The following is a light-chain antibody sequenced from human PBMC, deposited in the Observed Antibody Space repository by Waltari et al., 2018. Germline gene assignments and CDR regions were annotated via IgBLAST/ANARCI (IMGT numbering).Light chain of an antibody. V-gene: IGLV3-25*03. CDR1: TLPTES. CDR2: KDS. J-gene: IGLJ3*02. CDR3: QSSDSSGSYVL. Sequence: SYGLTQAPSVSVSPGQTARITCSGDTLPTESAYWYQQKPGQAPVLVIYKDSERPSGIPERFSGSRAGTTVALTINGVQAEDEAEYYCQSSDSSGSYVLFGGGTKLTVL.